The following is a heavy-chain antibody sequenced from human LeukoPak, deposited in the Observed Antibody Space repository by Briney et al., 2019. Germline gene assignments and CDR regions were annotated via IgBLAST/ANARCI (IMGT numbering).Heavy chain of an antibody. CDR2: IYHSGNT. CDR1: GFTFSSYE. V-gene: IGHV4-38-2*01. Sequence: PGGSLRLSCAASGFTFSSYEMNWVRQAPGKGLEWIGSIYHSGNTYYNPSLKSRVTISVDTSKNQFSLKLSSVIAADTAVYYCALGAGNYDFWSGYSQYYFDYWGQGTLVTVSS. CDR3: ALGAGNYDFWSGYSQYYFDY. D-gene: IGHD3-3*01. J-gene: IGHJ4*02.